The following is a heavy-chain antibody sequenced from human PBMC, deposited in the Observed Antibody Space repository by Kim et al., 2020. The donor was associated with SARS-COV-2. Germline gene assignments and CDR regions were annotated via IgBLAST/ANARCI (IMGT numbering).Heavy chain of an antibody. V-gene: IGHV3-48*04. D-gene: IGHD1-26*01. CDR2: ISSSSSAI. CDR1: GFAFSPYS. J-gene: IGHJ3*02. Sequence: GGSLRLSCAASGFAFSPYSMNWVRQAPGKGLEWVSYISSSSSAIYYADSVEGRFAVSRDNAKNSLYLQMSSLRAEDTAVYYCAREGGSYDASDIWGQGTMVSVSS. CDR3: AREGGSYDASDI.